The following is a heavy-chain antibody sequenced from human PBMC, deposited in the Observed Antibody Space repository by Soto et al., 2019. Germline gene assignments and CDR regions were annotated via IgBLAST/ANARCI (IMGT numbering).Heavy chain of an antibody. CDR3: TRYLGRVGRRSGFDY. J-gene: IGHJ4*02. CDR1: GFTFGDYA. V-gene: IGHV3-49*04. CDR2: IRSKAYGGTT. D-gene: IGHD3-16*01. Sequence: GGSLRLSCTASGFTFGDYAMSWVRQAPGKGLEWVGFIRSKAYGGTTEYAASVKGRFTISRDDSKSTAYLQMNSLKTEDTAVYYCTRYLGRVGRRSGFDYWGQGTLVTVSS.